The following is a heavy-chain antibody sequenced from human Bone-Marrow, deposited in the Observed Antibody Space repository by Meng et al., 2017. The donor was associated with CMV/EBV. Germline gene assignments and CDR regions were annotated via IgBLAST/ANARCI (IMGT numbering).Heavy chain of an antibody. CDR3: ARVLNGYCSSTSCYTLGY. V-gene: IGHV1-8*03. CDR2: MNPNSGNT. CDR1: RYTFTSYD. Sequence: SVNGSCKASRYTFTSYDINWVRQATGQGLEWMGWMNPNSGNTGYAQKFQGRVTITRNTSISTAYMELSSLRSEDTAVYYCARVLNGYCSSTSCYTLGYWGQGTLVTVSS. D-gene: IGHD2-2*02. J-gene: IGHJ4*02.